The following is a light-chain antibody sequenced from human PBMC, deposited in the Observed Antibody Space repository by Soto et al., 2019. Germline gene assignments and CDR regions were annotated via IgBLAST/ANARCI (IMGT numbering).Light chain of an antibody. CDR2: YAS. CDR3: QQYNNWPPIT. CDR1: QSVSNN. Sequence: EIMMTQSPATLSVSPGERATLSCRASQSVSNNLAWYQQKPGLAPRLLIYYASTRATGIPARFSGSGSGTEFTLTISSLQSEDFALYYCQQYNNWPPITFGQGTRLEIK. J-gene: IGKJ5*01. V-gene: IGKV3-15*01.